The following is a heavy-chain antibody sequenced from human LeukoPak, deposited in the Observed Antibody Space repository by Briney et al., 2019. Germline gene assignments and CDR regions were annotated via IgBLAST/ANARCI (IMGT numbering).Heavy chain of an antibody. J-gene: IGHJ4*02. V-gene: IGHV3-21*01. D-gene: IGHD5-12*01. CDR2: INGDGRYI. Sequence: GGSLRLSCAASGFTSSTYTMNWVRQAPGKGLEWVSSINGDGRYIYYADSMKGRFTISRDNAKNSLYLQMNSLRAEDTAMYYCVRVWGHSGYDYFPFDYWGQGTLVTVSS. CDR1: GFTSSTYT. CDR3: VRVWGHSGYDYFPFDY.